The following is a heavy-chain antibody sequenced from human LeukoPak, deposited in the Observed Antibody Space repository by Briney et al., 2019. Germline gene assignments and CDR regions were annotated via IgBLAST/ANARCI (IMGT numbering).Heavy chain of an antibody. V-gene: IGHV4-59*01. J-gene: IGHJ3*02. CDR1: GGSISSYY. CDR2: IYYSGST. D-gene: IGHD3-16*01. CDR3: ARDQGGYLISGAFDI. Sequence: KPSETLSLTCTVSGGSISSYYWSWIRQPPGKGLEWIGYIYYSGSTNYNPSLKSRVTISVDTSKNQFSLKLSSVTAADTAVYYCARDQGGYLISGAFDIWGHGTMVTVSS.